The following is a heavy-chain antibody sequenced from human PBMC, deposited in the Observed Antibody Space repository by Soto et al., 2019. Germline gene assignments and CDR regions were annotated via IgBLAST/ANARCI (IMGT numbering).Heavy chain of an antibody. CDR2: VYHRGGA. V-gene: IGHV4-39*01. CDR3: VRNYYDGSGFFL. J-gene: IGHJ4*02. Sequence: SETLSLTCTVSGDSISSDKYYWGWVRQPPGKGLEWIGTVYHRGGAHYNPSLKSRITISEDTSKIQFSLKLSSVTAADTALYYCVRNYYDGSGFFLWGQGTLVTLSS. D-gene: IGHD3-22*01. CDR1: GDSISSDKYY.